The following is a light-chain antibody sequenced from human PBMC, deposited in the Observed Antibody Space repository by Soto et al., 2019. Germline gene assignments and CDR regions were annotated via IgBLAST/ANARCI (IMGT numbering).Light chain of an antibody. V-gene: IGKV1-5*03. CDR3: ERYNGYPIT. CDR2: KAT. Sequence: DIQMTQSPSTLSASVGDRVTITCRASQTISSWLAWYQQKPGKAPKLLIYKATSLESGVPSRFSGTGSGTEYTLTISSLQPDDFAAYHCERYNGYPITFGQGTRLE. CDR1: QTISSW. J-gene: IGKJ5*01.